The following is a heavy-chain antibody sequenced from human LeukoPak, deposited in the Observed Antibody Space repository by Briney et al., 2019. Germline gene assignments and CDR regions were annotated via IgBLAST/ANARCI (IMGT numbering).Heavy chain of an antibody. V-gene: IGHV4-59*01. D-gene: IGHD2-8*02. CDR3: ARFTGTYLAY. CDR1: GGSISGYY. J-gene: IGHJ4*02. Sequence: PSETLSLTCTVSGGSISGYYWSWIRQPPGKGLEWIGHISHSGSTRYNSSLNSRVTISVDTSKNQFSLKLTSVTAADTAVYYCARFTGTYLAYWAQGILVTVSS. CDR2: ISHSGST.